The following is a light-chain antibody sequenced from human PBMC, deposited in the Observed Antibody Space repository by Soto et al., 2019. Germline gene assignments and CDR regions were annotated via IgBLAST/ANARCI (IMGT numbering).Light chain of an antibody. V-gene: IGKV1-5*01. CDR1: QSISNR. J-gene: IGKJ1*01. Sequence: DIPMTQSPSTLSASVGDRVTITCRASQSISNRLAWYQQKPGKAPKVLIYDASSLESGVPSRFSGSGSGTEIILTISSLKPDEFASYCCQHYGGMWTFGEGTKVEMK. CDR3: QHYGGMWT. CDR2: DAS.